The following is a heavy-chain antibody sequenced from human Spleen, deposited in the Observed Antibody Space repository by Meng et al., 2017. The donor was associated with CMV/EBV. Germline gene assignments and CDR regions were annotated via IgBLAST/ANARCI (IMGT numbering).Heavy chain of an antibody. J-gene: IGHJ6*02. CDR2: INPNSDGT. V-gene: IGHV1-2*02. D-gene: IGHD2-15*01. CDR3: ARGRIGYCSGGRCYPPYYNNGMDV. Sequence: ASVKVSCKPSGYTLTGYYIHWVQQAPGQGPEWMGWINPNSDGTHYAQKFQGRVTMTRDTSISTVYMELSRLRSDDTAVYYCARGRIGYCSGGRCYPPYYNNGMDVWGQGTTVTVSS. CDR1: GYTLTGYY.